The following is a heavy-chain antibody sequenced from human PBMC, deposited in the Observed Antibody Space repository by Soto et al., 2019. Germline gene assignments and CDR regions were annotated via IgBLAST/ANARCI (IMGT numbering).Heavy chain of an antibody. J-gene: IGHJ6*02. V-gene: IGHV5-51*01. CDR1: GYSFTSYW. D-gene: IGHD6-19*01. Sequence: GESLKISCKGSGYSFTSYWIGWVRQMPGKGLEWIGIIYPGDSDTRYSPSFQGQVTISADKAISTAYLQWSSLKASDTAMYYCARPAVGGVADAYGMEVWGQGTTVTGSS. CDR2: IYPGDSDT. CDR3: ARPAVGGVADAYGMEV.